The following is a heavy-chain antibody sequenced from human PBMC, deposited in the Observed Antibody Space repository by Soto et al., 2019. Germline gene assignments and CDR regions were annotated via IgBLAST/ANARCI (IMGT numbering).Heavy chain of an antibody. CDR2: IGSHAAGT. J-gene: IGHJ2*01. Sequence: EVQLLESGGGLVQPGGSLRLSCAASGFTFNDYAMNWVRQAPGGGLEWVSDIGSHAAGTYYADSVKGRFTISRDNSKNTLYLQMNSLRAEDTAVYYCAKGSTSSIEARPSGWYFDLWGRGTLVTVSS. D-gene: IGHD6-6*01. CDR1: GFTFNDYA. V-gene: IGHV3-23*01. CDR3: AKGSTSSIEARPSGWYFDL.